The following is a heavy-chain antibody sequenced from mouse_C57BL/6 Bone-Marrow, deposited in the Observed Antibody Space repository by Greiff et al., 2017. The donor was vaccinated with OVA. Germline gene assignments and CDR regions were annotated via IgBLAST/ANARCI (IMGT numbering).Heavy chain of an antibody. D-gene: IGHD1-1*01. Sequence: DVHLVESGGGLVQPGGSLKLSCAASGFTFSDYYMYWVRQTPEKRLEWVAYISNGGGSTYYPDTVKGRFTISRDNAKNTLYLQMSRLKSEDTAMYYCARRSTVVEPHGMDYWGQGTSVTVSS. J-gene: IGHJ4*01. CDR2: ISNGGGST. CDR1: GFTFSDYY. V-gene: IGHV5-12*01. CDR3: ARRSTVVEPHGMDY.